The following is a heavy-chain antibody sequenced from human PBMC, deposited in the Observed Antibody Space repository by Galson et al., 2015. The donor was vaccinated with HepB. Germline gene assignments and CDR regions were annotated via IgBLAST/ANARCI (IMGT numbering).Heavy chain of an antibody. J-gene: IGHJ4*02. CDR2: INRDGSDK. V-gene: IGHV3-7*03. CDR3: ARGGRGYSYGYPEAEDY. CDR1: GFTFRNYW. Sequence: SLRLSCAASGFTFRNYWMNWVRQTPGEGLEWVASINRDGSDKYYVDSVKGRFTISRDNAQNSLYLQMNTLRPEDTATYYCARGGRGYSYGYPEAEDYWGQGTLVTVSS. D-gene: IGHD5-18*01.